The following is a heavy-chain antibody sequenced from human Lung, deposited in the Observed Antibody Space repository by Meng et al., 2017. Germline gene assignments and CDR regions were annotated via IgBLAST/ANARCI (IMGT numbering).Heavy chain of an antibody. CDR3: ASLPDTREY. J-gene: IGHJ4*02. CDR2: ITSSSGYR. Sequence: GESLKISCAASGFTFSGHWMHWVRQAPGKGLEWVSFITSSSGYRHYADSVKGRFSLSRDNAKNSLYLQMNSLRVEDTAGYYCASLPDTREYWGQGTLVTVSS. CDR1: GFTFSGHW. V-gene: IGHV3-21*06. D-gene: IGHD1-26*01.